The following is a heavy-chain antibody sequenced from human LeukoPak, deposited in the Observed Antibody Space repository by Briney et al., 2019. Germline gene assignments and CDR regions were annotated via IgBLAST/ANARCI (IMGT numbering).Heavy chain of an antibody. CDR1: GFTFSSYS. CDR2: ISSSSSYI. J-gene: IGHJ4*02. CDR3: VRDSGYDSYYFDY. D-gene: IGHD5-12*01. V-gene: IGHV3-21*01. Sequence: PGGSLRLSCAASGFTFSSYSMNWVRQAPGKGLEWVSSISSSSSYIYYADSVKGRFTISRDNAKNSLYLQMNSLRAEDTAVYYCVRDSGYDSYYFDYWGQGTLVTVSS.